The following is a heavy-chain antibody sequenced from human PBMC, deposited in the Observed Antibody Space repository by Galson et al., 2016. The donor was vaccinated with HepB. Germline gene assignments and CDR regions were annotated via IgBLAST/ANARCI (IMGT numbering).Heavy chain of an antibody. V-gene: IGHV3-7*03. CDR3: AKDWFGDVVLPQSSDD. D-gene: IGHD3-10*01. Sequence: SLRLSCEVSGFSVSNNYMSWVRQAPGKGLEWVANIQQDGSAKYYVDSVKGRFTISRDDSKNTMYLQMNSLRAEDTAIYYCAKDWFGDVVLPQSSDDWGQGTLVTVSS. CDR2: IQQDGSAK. J-gene: IGHJ4*02. CDR1: GFSVSNNY.